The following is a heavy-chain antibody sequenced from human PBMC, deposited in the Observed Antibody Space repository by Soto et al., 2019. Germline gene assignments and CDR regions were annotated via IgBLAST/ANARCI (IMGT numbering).Heavy chain of an antibody. CDR2: ISYDGSNK. J-gene: IGHJ4*02. CDR1: GFTFSSYG. D-gene: IGHD1-26*01. CDR3: AKDRIVGATRSHFDY. Sequence: PGGSLRLSCAASGFTFSSYGMHWVRQAPGKGLEWVAVISYDGSNKYYADSVKGRFTISRDNSKNTLYLQMNSLRAEDTAVYYCAKDRIVGATRSHFDYWGQGTLVTVSS. V-gene: IGHV3-30*18.